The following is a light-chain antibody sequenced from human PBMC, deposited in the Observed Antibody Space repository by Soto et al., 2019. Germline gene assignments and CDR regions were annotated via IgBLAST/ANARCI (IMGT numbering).Light chain of an antibody. CDR2: AAS. CDR3: QLNNDYPLLT. Sequence: IQLTQSPSSLSASVGDRVTITCRASQGIRSSLAWYQQKPGRAPKLLIYAASTLQSGVPSRFSGSGSGTDFIITISSLQPEDFATYYCQLNNDYPLLTFGVGTKVESK. CDR1: QGIRSS. J-gene: IGKJ4*01. V-gene: IGKV1-9*01.